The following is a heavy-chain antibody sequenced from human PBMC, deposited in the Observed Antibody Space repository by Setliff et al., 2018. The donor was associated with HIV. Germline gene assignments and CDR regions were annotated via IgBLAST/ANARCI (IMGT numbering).Heavy chain of an antibody. CDR1: RSTFNSHT. Sequence: ASVKVSCKASRSTFNSHTINWVRQAPGQGLEWMGIINPGGGSTSYAQKFQGRVTMTSDTSTSTVYMELSSPKSEDTAVYYCARAYSSRWDFDYWGQGTLVTVSS. V-gene: IGHV1-46*02. CDR3: ARAYSSRWDFDY. CDR2: INPGGGST. D-gene: IGHD6-13*01. J-gene: IGHJ4*02.